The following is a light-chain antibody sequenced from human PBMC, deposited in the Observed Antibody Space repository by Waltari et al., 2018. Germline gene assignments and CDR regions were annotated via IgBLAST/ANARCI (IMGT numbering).Light chain of an antibody. V-gene: IGLV3-1*01. Sequence: SYELTQPPSVSVSPGQTATLPCSGHNLGEKYACWYQQKPGQSPIMVIYQDTKRPSRIPERFSASNSGNTATLTISGTQPMDEAYYYCQAWVSTITSAVFGPGTKVTVL. J-gene: IGLJ1*01. CDR3: QAWVSTITSAV. CDR1: NLGEKY. CDR2: QDT.